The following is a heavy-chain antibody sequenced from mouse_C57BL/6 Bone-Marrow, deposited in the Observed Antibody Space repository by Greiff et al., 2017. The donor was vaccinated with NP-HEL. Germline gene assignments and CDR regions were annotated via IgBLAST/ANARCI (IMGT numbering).Heavy chain of an antibody. D-gene: IGHD1-1*01. Sequence: VQLQQPGAELVMPGASVKLSCKASGYTFTSYWMHWVKQRPGQGLEWIGEIDPSDSYTNYNQKFKGKSTLTVDKSSSTAYMQLSSLTSEDSAVYCCARERITTVVFDYWGRGTALPVTS. CDR3: ARERITTVVFDY. CDR1: GYTFTSYW. V-gene: IGHV1-69*01. J-gene: IGHJ2*01. CDR2: IDPSDSYT.